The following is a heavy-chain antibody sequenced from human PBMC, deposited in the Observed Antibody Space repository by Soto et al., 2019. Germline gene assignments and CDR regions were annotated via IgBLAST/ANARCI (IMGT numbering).Heavy chain of an antibody. D-gene: IGHD6-19*01. CDR2: FYYSGST. Sequence: SETMSLTCPVSGGSISSTSYYWVWIRQPPGKGLEWIGSFYYSGSTYYNPSLKSRVSISVDTSENQFSLKLSSVTAADTAVYYCARQVVDGTVAGTGSFDSWGQGTLVTVSS. J-gene: IGHJ4*02. V-gene: IGHV4-39*01. CDR1: GGSISSTSYY. CDR3: ARQVVDGTVAGTGSFDS.